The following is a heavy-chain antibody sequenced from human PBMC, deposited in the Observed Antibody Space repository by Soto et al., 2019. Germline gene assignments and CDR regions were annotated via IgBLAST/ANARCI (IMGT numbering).Heavy chain of an antibody. J-gene: IGHJ3*02. CDR3: AREGFGSGSDAFDI. V-gene: IGHV4-59*01. CDR2: IYYSGST. CDR1: GGSISSYY. Sequence: SETLSLTCTVSGGSISSYYWSWLRQPPGKGLEWIGYIYYSGSTNYNPSLKSRVTISVDTSKNQFSLKLSSVTAADTAVYYCAREGFGSGSDAFDIWGQGTMVTVSS. D-gene: IGHD3-3*01.